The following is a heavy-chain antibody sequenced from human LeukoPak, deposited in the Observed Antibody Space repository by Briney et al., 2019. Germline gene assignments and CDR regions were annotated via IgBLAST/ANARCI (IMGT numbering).Heavy chain of an antibody. CDR1: GYTFTGYY. Sequence: ASXXVSCKASGYTFTGYYMHWVRQAPGQGLEWMGRINPNSGGTNYAQKFQGRVTMTRDTSISTAYMELSRLRSDDTAVYYCARFVDTAMDAFDIWGQGTMVTVSS. D-gene: IGHD5-18*01. V-gene: IGHV1-2*06. CDR3: ARFVDTAMDAFDI. CDR2: INPNSGGT. J-gene: IGHJ3*02.